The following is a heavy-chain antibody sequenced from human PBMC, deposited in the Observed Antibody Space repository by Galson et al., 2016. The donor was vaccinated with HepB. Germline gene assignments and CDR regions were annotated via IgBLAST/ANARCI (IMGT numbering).Heavy chain of an antibody. J-gene: IGHJ2*01. D-gene: IGHD1-1*01. CDR2: ISGNGGST. CDR1: GFTFSSYA. Sequence: SLRLSCAASGFTFSSYAMSWVRQAPGKGLDWVSAISGNGGSTFYADSVKGRFTISRDNSKNTLYLQMNSLRAEDTAVYYCAKEVTTGGYFDLWGRGTLVTVSS. CDR3: AKEVTTGGYFDL. V-gene: IGHV3-23*01.